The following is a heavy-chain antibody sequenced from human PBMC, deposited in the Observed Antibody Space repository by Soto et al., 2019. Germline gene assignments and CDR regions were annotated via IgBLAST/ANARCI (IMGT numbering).Heavy chain of an antibody. CDR2: ISHDGSNK. CDR3: ARDRGYEGDYGRYLDL. V-gene: IGHV3-30-3*01. J-gene: IGHJ2*01. Sequence: QQQLVESGGGVVQPGRSLRLSCAASGFSFRNYAMEWVRQAPGKGLEWVAVISHDGSNKYYADSVKGRFTISRDNSENTLYLQMNSLTVDDTAVYYCARDRGYEGDYGRYLDLWGRGTLVTVSS. CDR1: GFSFRNYA. D-gene: IGHD4-17*01.